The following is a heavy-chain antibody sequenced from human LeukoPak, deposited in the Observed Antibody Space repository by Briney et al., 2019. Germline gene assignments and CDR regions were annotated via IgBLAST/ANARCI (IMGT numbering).Heavy chain of an antibody. Sequence: PGRSLRLSCAASGFTFSSYGMHWVRQAPGRGLVWVSRINSDGSSTTYADSVKGRFTISRDNAKNTLYLQMNSLRAEDTGVYFCARVFSGWYFYFDNWGQGTLVTVSS. CDR1: GFTFSSYG. CDR2: INSDGSST. V-gene: IGHV3-74*01. D-gene: IGHD6-19*01. J-gene: IGHJ4*02. CDR3: ARVFSGWYFYFDN.